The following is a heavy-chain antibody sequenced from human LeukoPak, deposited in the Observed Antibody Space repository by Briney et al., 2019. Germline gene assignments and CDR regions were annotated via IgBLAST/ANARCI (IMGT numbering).Heavy chain of an antibody. CDR2: ISSSSSYT. V-gene: IGHV3-11*06. J-gene: IGHJ4*02. Sequence: GGSLRLSCAASGFTFSDYYMSWIRQAPGKGLEWVSYISSSSSYTNYADSVKGRFTISRDNAKNSLYLQMNSLRAEDTAVYYCARDPYCSSTSCYLDYWGQGTLVTVSS. CDR1: GFTFSDYY. D-gene: IGHD2-2*01. CDR3: ARDPYCSSTSCYLDY.